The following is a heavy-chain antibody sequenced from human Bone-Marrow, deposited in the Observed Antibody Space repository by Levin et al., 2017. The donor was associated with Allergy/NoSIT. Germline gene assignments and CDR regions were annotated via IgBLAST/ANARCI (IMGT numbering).Heavy chain of an antibody. V-gene: IGHV4-34*01. CDR1: GGSFSAYF. CDR2: VNHSGST. Sequence: PSETLSLTCAVSGGSFSAYFWSWIRQPPGKGLEWIGEVNHSGSTNYNPSLKSRVTISVDTSKNQFSLKLISVTAADTAVYYCARRSGGYVRDDYWGQGTLVTVSS. J-gene: IGHJ4*02. D-gene: IGHD5-12*01. CDR3: ARRSGGYVRDDY.